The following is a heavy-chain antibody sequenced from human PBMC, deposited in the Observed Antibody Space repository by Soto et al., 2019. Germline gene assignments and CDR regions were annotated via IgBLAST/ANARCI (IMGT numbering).Heavy chain of an antibody. CDR3: ALALGPTTGLDY. CDR2: INPNSGGT. Sequence: QVQLVQSGAEVKKPGASVKVSCKASGYTFTAYYMHWVRQAPGQGPEWMGWINPNSGGTNYAQKFQGRVTMTRDTSITTVYMELSRLRSDDTAVYYCALALGPTTGLDYWGQGTLVTVSS. D-gene: IGHD1-26*01. J-gene: IGHJ4*02. V-gene: IGHV1-2*02. CDR1: GYTFTAYY.